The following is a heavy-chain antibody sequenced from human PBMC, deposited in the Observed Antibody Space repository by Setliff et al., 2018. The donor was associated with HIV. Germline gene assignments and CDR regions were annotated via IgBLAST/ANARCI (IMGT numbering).Heavy chain of an antibody. CDR1: GYTFTGHY. CDR3: ARQKDWMGVITGDLDS. Sequence: ASVKVSCKASGYTFTGHYMHWVRQAPGQGLEWMGRINGNSGGTKYAEKFQGRVTMTRDPSISTAFMELYRLTSDDTAVYYCARQKDWMGVITGDLDSWGQGTLVTVSS. J-gene: IGHJ4*02. CDR2: INGNSGGT. D-gene: IGHD2-21*01. V-gene: IGHV1-2*06.